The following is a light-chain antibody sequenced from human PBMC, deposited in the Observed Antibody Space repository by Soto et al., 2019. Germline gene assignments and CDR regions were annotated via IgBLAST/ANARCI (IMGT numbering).Light chain of an antibody. CDR3: QHHNSYSQT. J-gene: IGKJ1*01. CDR1: QSISHY. CDR2: GDS. V-gene: IGKV1-5*01. Sequence: DIQMTQSPPTLSASVGDRVTITCRASQSISHYLAWYQQMPGKAPKLLIYGDSTLQSGVPSRFSGSGSGTEFTLTISSLQPDDFGTYFCQHHNSYSQTFGQGTKVEIK.